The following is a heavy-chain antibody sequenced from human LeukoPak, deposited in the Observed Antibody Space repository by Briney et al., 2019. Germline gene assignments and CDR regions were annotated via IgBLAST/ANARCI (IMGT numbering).Heavy chain of an antibody. V-gene: IGHV3-15*01. D-gene: IGHD5-12*01. Sequence: GGSLRLSCAASGFTFSNAWMSWVRQAPGKWLEWVGRIKSKTDGGTTDYAAPVKGRFTISRDDPKNTLYLQMNSLKTEDTAVYYFTTGLRGYSGYDRDYWGQGTLVTVSS. CDR1: GFTFSNAW. CDR2: IKSKTDGGTT. J-gene: IGHJ4*02. CDR3: TTGLRGYSGYDRDY.